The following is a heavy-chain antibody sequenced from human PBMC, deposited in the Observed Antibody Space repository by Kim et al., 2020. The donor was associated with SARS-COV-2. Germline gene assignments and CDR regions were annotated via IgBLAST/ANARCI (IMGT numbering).Heavy chain of an antibody. CDR1: GFTFSSYA. CDR3: ARGTHYDFWSGYSRYYY. V-gene: IGHV3-33*01. Sequence: GGSLRLSCAASGFTFSSYALHWVRQAPGKGLEWVAVIWYDGSNKYYADSVKGRFTISRDNSKNTLYLQMNSLRAEDTAVYYCARGTHYDFWSGYSRYYY. D-gene: IGHD3-3*01. CDR2: IWYDGSNK. J-gene: IGHJ6*01.